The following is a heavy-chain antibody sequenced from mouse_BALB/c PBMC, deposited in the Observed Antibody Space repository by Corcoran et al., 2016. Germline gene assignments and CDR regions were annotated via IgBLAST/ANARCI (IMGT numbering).Heavy chain of an antibody. CDR3: ARGDNWHWDC. D-gene: IGHD4-1*01. J-gene: IGHJ2*01. V-gene: IGHV9-1*02. CDR2: INTYTGEP. Sequence: QIQLVQSGPALKKPGETVKISCKASGYTFTNYGMNWVKQAPGKGLKWMGWINTYTGEPTYADDFKGRFAFSVETSASTAYLQINHLKNEDMATEFCARGDNWHWDCWGQGTTLTVSS. CDR1: GYTFTNYG.